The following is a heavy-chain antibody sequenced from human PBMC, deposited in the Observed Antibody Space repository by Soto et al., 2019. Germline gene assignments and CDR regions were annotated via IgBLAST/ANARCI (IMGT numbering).Heavy chain of an antibody. Sequence: GXLRLSCGTSGFXVSSNCLIWVRQAPGKGLEWVSVIYSGCSTYYADSVKGRFTISRDSSKNTLYLQMNSLRAEDTDVYYCAREGRWLENDFDYWGQGILVTVSS. D-gene: IGHD6-19*01. CDR3: AREGRWLENDFDY. J-gene: IGHJ4*02. V-gene: IGHV3-53*01. CDR2: IYSGCST. CDR1: GFXVSSNC.